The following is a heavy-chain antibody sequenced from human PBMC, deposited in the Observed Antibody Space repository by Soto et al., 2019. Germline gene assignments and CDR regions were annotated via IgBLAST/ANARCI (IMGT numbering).Heavy chain of an antibody. Sequence: QVQLVQSGAEVKKPGASVKVSCKASGYTFTSYAISWVRQAPGQGLEWMGWISAYNGNTNYTQKLQGRVTLTTDTSTSTGYMELRRLRSDDTAVYYCARDAPPEDYGGKGTLVTVSS. CDR3: ARDAPPEDY. V-gene: IGHV1-18*01. CDR1: GYTFTSYA. J-gene: IGHJ4*02. CDR2: ISAYNGNT.